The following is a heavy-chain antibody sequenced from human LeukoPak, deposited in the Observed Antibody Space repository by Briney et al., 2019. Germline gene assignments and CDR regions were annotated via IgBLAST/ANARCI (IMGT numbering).Heavy chain of an antibody. CDR1: GPSLSNYY. CDR3: ARHQGWLQWEY. V-gene: IGHV4-4*07. J-gene: IGHJ4*02. CDR2: IYATET. D-gene: IGHD5-24*01. Sequence: PSETLSLACNVSGPSLSNYYWGWIRQSAGGVLEWIGRIYATETDFNHSLMSRLTMSIDTPKNELPIKLKSVTAADTRIYFCARHQGWLQWEYWGQGTLVIVSS.